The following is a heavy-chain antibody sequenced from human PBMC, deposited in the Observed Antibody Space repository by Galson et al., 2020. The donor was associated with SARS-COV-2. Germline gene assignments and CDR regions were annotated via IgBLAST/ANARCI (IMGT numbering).Heavy chain of an antibody. CDR2: IKQDGSEK. D-gene: IGHD6-25*01. Sequence: GESLKISCAASGFTFSSYWMSWVRQAPGKGLEWVANIKQDGSEKYYVDSVKGRFTISRDNAKNSLYLQMNSLRAEDTAVYYCARDELNVAAIYFQHWGQGTLVTVSS. J-gene: IGHJ1*01. CDR3: ARDELNVAAIYFQH. CDR1: GFTFSSYW. V-gene: IGHV3-7*03.